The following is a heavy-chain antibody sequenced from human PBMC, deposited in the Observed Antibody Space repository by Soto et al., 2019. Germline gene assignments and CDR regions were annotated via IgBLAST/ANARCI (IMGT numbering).Heavy chain of an antibody. J-gene: IGHJ3*02. Sequence: QVQLVQSGAEVRKHGASEKVYCKASGYTFTTYGTSGVRQAPGKVLMWRGWISPYNGNTNYAQKLQGRVTMTTDTSTSTAYMELRSLRSDDTAVYYCARGGIYYDDVILGAFDIWGQGTMVTVSS. CDR3: ARGGIYYDDVILGAFDI. CDR2: ISPYNGNT. CDR1: GYTFTTYG. D-gene: IGHD1-26*01. V-gene: IGHV1-18*01.